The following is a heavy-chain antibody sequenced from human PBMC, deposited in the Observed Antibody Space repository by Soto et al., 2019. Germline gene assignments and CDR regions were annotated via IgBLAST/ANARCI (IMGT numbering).Heavy chain of an antibody. J-gene: IGHJ4*02. CDR3: ARGWLRDPWMN. V-gene: IGHV3-21*01. CDR2: ISSSSTYI. CDR1: GFTFSSYN. Sequence: EVQLVESGGDLVKPGGSLSLSCAASGFTFSSYNMNWVRQAPGKGLEWLSSISSSSTYIYYAHSVKGRFTISRDNARNSLYLRMNSLRAEDTAVYYCARGWLRDPWMNWGQGTLVTVSS. D-gene: IGHD5-12*01.